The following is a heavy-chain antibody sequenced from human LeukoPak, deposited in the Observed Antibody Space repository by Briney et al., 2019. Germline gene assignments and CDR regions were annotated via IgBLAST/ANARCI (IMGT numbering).Heavy chain of an antibody. J-gene: IGHJ4*02. CDR1: GFTFSSYA. Sequence: GGSLRLSCAASGFTFSSYAMSWVRQAPGKGLEWVSAISGSGGSTYYADSVKGRFTISRDNSQNTLYLQMSSLRAEDTAVYYCARGMATTPDFDYWGQGTLVTVSS. CDR3: ARGMATTPDFDY. CDR2: ISGSGGST. V-gene: IGHV3-23*01. D-gene: IGHD5-12*01.